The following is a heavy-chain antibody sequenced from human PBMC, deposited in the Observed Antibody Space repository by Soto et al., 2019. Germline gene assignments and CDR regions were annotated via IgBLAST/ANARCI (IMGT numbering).Heavy chain of an antibody. CDR1: GYTFTSYG. CDR2: ISAYNGNT. D-gene: IGHD1-20*01. Sequence: ASVKVSCKASGYTFTSYGISWVRQAPGQGLEWMGWISAYNGNTNYAQKLQGRVTMTTDTSTSTAYMELRSLRSDDTAVYYCARAAYQRYNPSTYYYYGMDVWGQGTTVTVSS. J-gene: IGHJ6*02. CDR3: ARAAYQRYNPSTYYYYGMDV. V-gene: IGHV1-18*04.